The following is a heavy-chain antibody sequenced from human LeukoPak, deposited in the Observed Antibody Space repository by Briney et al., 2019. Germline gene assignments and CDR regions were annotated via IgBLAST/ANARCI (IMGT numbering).Heavy chain of an antibody. D-gene: IGHD4-17*01. CDR3: ARHNYDDYVFDI. J-gene: IGHJ3*02. CDR1: GGSISSGGYY. V-gene: IGHV4-31*03. CDR2: IYYSGST. Sequence: SQTLSLTCTVSGGSISSGGYYWSWIRQHPGKGLEWIGYIYYSGSTYYNPSLKSRVTTSVDTSKQFSLSLSSVTAADTAVYYCARHNYDDYVFDIWGQGTKVTVSS.